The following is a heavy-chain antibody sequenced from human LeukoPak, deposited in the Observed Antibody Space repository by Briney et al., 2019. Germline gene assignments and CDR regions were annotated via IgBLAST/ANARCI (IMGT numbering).Heavy chain of an antibody. CDR3: ARMGSTVGPL. V-gene: IGHV3-53*01. J-gene: IGHJ4*02. CDR1: RFTVSSNY. D-gene: IGHD4-23*01. CDR2: IYSGGST. Sequence: GGSLRLSCAPSRFTVSSNYMSWVRQAPGEGLEWGSVIYSGGSTYYADSVRGRFTISRDNSKNTLDLQMNSLRAEDTAVYYCARMGSTVGPLWGQGTLVTVSS.